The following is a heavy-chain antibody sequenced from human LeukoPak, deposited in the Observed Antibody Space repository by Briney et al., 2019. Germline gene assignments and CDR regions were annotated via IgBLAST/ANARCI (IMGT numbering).Heavy chain of an antibody. J-gene: IGHJ4*02. CDR1: GFTFSDSA. D-gene: IGHD3-10*01. V-gene: IGHV3-73*01. CDR3: ARHERRVVRGEVRGYYFDF. CDR2: IRNKANTYAT. Sequence: PGGSLRLSCAASGFTFSDSAIHWVRQASGKGLEWVGRIRNKANTYATAYAASVNGRFTISRDDSKNTAYLQMNSLKASDTAMYYCARHERRVVRGEVRGYYFDFWGQGTLVTVSS.